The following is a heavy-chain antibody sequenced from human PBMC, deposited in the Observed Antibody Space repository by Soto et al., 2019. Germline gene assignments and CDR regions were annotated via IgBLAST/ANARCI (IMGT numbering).Heavy chain of an antibody. CDR3: AAEAHDSSGYYYYYYGMDV. V-gene: IGHV1-58*01. D-gene: IGHD3-22*01. CDR2: IVVGSGNT. Sequence: SVKVSCKASGFTFTSSAVQWVRQARGQRLEWIGWIVVGSGNTNYAQKFQERVTITRDMSTSTAYMELSSLRSEDTAVYYCAAEAHDSSGYYYYYYGMDVWGQGTTVTVS. J-gene: IGHJ6*02. CDR1: GFTFTSSA.